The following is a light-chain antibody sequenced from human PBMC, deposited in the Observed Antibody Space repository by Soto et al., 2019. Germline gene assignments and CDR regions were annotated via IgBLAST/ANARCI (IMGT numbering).Light chain of an antibody. Sequence: EIVLTQSPGTLSLSPGERATLSCRASQSVSSSYLAWYQQKPGQAPRLLIYGASSRATGIPDRFSGSGSGTDFTLTISRLEPEEFAVYYCQQYGRSPGTFGQGTTVEIK. J-gene: IGKJ1*01. V-gene: IGKV3-20*01. CDR1: QSVSSSY. CDR2: GAS. CDR3: QQYGRSPGT.